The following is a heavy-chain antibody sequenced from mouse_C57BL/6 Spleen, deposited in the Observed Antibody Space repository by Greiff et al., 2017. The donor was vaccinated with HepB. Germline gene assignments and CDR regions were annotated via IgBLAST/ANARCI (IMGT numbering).Heavy chain of an antibody. CDR3: ARNYDYDVRYAMDY. Sequence: QVQLQQSGPGLVAPSQSLSITCTVSGFSLTSYAISWVRQPPGKGLEWLGVIWTGGGTNYNSALKSRLSISKDNSKSQVFLKMNSLQTDDTARYYCARNYDYDVRYAMDYWGQGTSVTVSS. J-gene: IGHJ4*01. CDR1: GFSLTSYA. CDR2: IWTGGGT. V-gene: IGHV2-9-1*01. D-gene: IGHD2-4*01.